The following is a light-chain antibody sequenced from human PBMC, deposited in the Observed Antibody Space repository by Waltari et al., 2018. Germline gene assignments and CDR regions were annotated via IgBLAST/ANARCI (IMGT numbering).Light chain of an antibody. V-gene: IGKV1-5*03. CDR1: QSISSW. J-gene: IGKJ2*01. CDR3: QQYKSYPYT. CDR2: QAS. Sequence: DIQMTQSPSTLSASVGDRVTITCRASQSISSWLAWYQQKPGKAPKLLIYQASSLESGVTSRCSGSGSGTQFTRTISSLQPDDFATYYCQQYKSYPYTFGQGTKLEIK.